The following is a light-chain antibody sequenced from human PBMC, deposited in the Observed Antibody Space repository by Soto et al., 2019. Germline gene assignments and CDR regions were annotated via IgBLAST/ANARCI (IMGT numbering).Light chain of an antibody. CDR2: GAS. CDR3: QQCYSPPWYT. CDR1: QTVTYH. Sequence: DIQMTQFPSSLSASVGDRVTVTCRASQTVTYHLKWYQHKPGKAPKVLIYGASSLQSGVPSRFSGSGSGTEFTLTISNVLLEDFATYFCQQCYSPPWYTFGQGTKLEIK. J-gene: IGKJ2*01. V-gene: IGKV1-39*01.